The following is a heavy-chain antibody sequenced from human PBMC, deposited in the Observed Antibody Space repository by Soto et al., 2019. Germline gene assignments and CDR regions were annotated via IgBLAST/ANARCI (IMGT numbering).Heavy chain of an antibody. CDR1: GGSISSGGYY. D-gene: IGHD3-10*01. CDR3: ARRGRTPLDWFDP. CDR2: IYYSGST. Sequence: QVQLQESGPGLVKPSQTLSLTCTVSGGSISSGGYYWSWIRQHPGKGLEWIGYIYYSGSTYYNPSLKSRATIAVDTSKNQFSRKRSAVTAADTAVYYCARRGRTPLDWFDPWGQGTLVTVSS. J-gene: IGHJ5*02. V-gene: IGHV4-31*03.